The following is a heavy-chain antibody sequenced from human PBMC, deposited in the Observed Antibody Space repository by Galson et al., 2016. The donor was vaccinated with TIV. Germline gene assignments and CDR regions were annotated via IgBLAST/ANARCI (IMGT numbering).Heavy chain of an antibody. Sequence: SLRLSCAASGFTFSGYAMTWVRQAPGKGLEWVTAISGGGGNIYYADSVKGRFTISRDNSRDTLYMQMNSLRDEDTAVYYCVKVPSSGFTYYYAMDVWGQGTTVTV. J-gene: IGHJ6*02. V-gene: IGHV3-23*01. D-gene: IGHD6-19*01. CDR1: GFTFSGYA. CDR3: VKVPSSGFTYYYAMDV. CDR2: ISGGGGNI.